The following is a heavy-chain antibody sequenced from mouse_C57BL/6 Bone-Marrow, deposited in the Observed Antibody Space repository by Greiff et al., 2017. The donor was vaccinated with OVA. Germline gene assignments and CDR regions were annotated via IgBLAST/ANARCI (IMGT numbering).Heavy chain of an antibody. CDR1: EYEFPSHD. D-gene: IGHD2-4*01. V-gene: IGHV5-2*01. J-gene: IGHJ3*01. CDR2: INSDGGSP. CDR3: ARHKGSYYDYSFAY. Sequence: VQLKESGGGLVQPGESLKLSCESNEYEFPSHDMSWVRKTPEKRLELVAAINSDGGSPYYPATMERRFIISRDNTKKTLYLQMSSLRSEDTALYYCARHKGSYYDYSFAYWGQGTLVTVSA.